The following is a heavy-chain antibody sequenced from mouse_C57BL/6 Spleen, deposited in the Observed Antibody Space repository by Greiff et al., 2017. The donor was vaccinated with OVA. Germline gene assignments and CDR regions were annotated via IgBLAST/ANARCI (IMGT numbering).Heavy chain of an antibody. D-gene: IGHD2-2*01. CDR3: ARDPRGYPWYFDV. V-gene: IGHV3-5*01. CDR1: GISITTGNYR. CDR2: IYYSGTI. J-gene: IGHJ1*03. Sequence: EVKLMESGPGLVKPSQTVFLTCTVTGISITTGNYRWSWIRQFPGNKLEWIGYIYYSGTITYNPSLTSRTTITRDTPKNQFFLEMNSLTAEDTATYYCARDPRGYPWYFDVWGTGTTVTVSS.